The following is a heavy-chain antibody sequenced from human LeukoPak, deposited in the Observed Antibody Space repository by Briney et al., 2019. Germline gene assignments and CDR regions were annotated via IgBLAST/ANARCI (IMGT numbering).Heavy chain of an antibody. D-gene: IGHD5-12*01. Sequence: ASVKVSCEASGYTFTGYYMHWVRQAPGQGLEWMGWINPNSGGTNYAQKFQGRVTMTRDTSISTAYMELSRLRSDDTAVYYCARGDSGYDYYFDYWGQGTLVTVSS. V-gene: IGHV1-2*02. J-gene: IGHJ4*02. CDR2: INPNSGGT. CDR3: ARGDSGYDYYFDY. CDR1: GYTFTGYY.